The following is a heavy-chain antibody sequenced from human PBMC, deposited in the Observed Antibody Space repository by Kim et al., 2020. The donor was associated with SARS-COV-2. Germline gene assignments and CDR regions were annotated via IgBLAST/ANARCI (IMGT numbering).Heavy chain of an antibody. CDR3: ARLIAATRHFDY. Sequence: SETLSLTCTVSGGSISSSSYYWGWIRQPPGKGLEWIGSIYYSGSTYYNPSLKSRVTISVDTSKNQFSLKLSSVTAADTAVYYCARLIAATRHFDYWGQGTLVTVSS. CDR2: IYYSGST. CDR1: GGSISSSSYY. V-gene: IGHV4-39*01. D-gene: IGHD2-15*01. J-gene: IGHJ4*02.